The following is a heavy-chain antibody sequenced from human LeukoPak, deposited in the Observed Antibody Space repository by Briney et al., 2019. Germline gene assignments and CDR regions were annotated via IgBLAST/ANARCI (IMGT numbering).Heavy chain of an antibody. J-gene: IGHJ2*01. D-gene: IGHD5-18*01. CDR1: GYNFTTYW. CDR3: ARQYSYGHWYFDL. V-gene: IGHV3-7*02. Sequence: GESLKISCKASGYNFTTYWIGWVRQMPGKGLEWMADIKQDGSEKYYVDSVKGRFTISRDNAKNSLYLQMNSLRAEDTAVYYCARQYSYGHWYFDLWGRGTLVTVSS. CDR2: IKQDGSEK.